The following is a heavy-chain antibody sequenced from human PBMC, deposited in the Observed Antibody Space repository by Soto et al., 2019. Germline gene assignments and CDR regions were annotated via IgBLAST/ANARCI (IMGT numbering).Heavy chain of an antibody. D-gene: IGHD6-13*01. Sequence: EVPLVESGGGLIQPGGSLRLSCAASGFTFSNYWMQWVRQSPGKGLVWVSRINPDGGSTTYADSVKGRFTISRDNAKNTLYLPMNTLTAEDTAVYYCARGMAAAGYVMDVWGQGTTVTVSS. CDR2: INPDGGST. CDR1: GFTFSNYW. CDR3: ARGMAAAGYVMDV. J-gene: IGHJ6*02. V-gene: IGHV3-74*01.